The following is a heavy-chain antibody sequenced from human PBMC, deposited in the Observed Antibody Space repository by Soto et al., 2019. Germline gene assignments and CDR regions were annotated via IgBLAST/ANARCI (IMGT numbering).Heavy chain of an antibody. D-gene: IGHD6-13*01. V-gene: IGHV4-39*01. CDR2: IYYSGST. Sequence: SETLSLTCAVSGGSISASSYYWGWIRQPPGKGLEWIGTIYYSGSTYYNPSLKSRITISVDTSKNQFSLRLSSVTATDTAVYYCARVSSPGHYNWFDPWGPGTLVTVSS. CDR1: GGSISASSYY. CDR3: ARVSSPGHYNWFDP. J-gene: IGHJ5*02.